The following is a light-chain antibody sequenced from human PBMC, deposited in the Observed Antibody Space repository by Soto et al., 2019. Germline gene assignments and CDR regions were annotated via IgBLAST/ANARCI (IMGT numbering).Light chain of an antibody. Sequence: FLTQSPGTLSLSPGEIATLSCRASQTVSITYLTWYQQKPGQAPRLLIFGASKRATGIPDRFSGSGSGRDFTLTISRLEPEDFAVYSCQRGWTFGQGTKV. J-gene: IGKJ1*01. CDR2: GAS. CDR3: QRGWT. V-gene: IGKV3-20*01. CDR1: QTVSITY.